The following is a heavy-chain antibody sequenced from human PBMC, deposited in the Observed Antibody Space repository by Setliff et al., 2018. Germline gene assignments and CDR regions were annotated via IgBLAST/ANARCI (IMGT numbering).Heavy chain of an antibody. V-gene: IGHV1-18*04. J-gene: IGHJ3*02. Sequence: GASVKVSCKASGYTFNSYGINWLRQAPGQGLEWLGWISPYNGNTKYAQTVQDRITMANDASTRTSYMELSSLRSDDTAVYFCARSSDRGYYHQRDAFDIWG. CDR2: ISPYNGNT. CDR1: GYTFNSYG. D-gene: IGHD3-22*01. CDR3: ARSSDRGYYHQRDAFDI.